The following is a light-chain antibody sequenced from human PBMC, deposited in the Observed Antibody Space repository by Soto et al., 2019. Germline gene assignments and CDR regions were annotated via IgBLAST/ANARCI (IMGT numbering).Light chain of an antibody. J-gene: IGKJ4*01. CDR3: QHYNNWLGT. V-gene: IGKV3-15*01. Sequence: EIVVTQSPAILSVSPGERVTLSCRASQNVVTNLARYQQRLGQAPRLLIYGASARATGVPARFSGSGSGTEFFLTISSLQSEDFAVYYCQHYNNWLGTFGGGTKVEIK. CDR2: GAS. CDR1: QNVVTN.